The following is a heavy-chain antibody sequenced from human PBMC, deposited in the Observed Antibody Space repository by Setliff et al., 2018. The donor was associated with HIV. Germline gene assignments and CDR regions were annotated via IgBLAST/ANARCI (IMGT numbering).Heavy chain of an antibody. CDR2: IYTSGST. Sequence: SETLSLTCNVSGGSISGYFWTWIRQPAGKGLEWIGRIYTSGSTNYNPSLKSRLSMSIDTSKNHFSLRLTSVSAADTAVYYCARDLPELTGRSFDPWGQGIQVTVSS. J-gene: IGHJ5*02. CDR3: ARDLPELTGRSFDP. D-gene: IGHD7-27*01. V-gene: IGHV4-4*07. CDR1: GGSISGYF.